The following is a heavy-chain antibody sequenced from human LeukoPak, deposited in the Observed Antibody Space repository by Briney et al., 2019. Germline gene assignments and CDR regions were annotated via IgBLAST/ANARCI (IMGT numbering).Heavy chain of an antibody. V-gene: IGHV4-34*01. Sequence: SETLSLTCAVYGGSFSGYYWSWIRQPPGRGLEWIGEINHSGSTNYNPSLKSRVTISVDTSKNQFSLKLSSVTAADTAVYYCARPYCSSTSCYDWNDYWGQGTLVTVSS. D-gene: IGHD2-2*01. CDR2: INHSGST. CDR1: GGSFSGYY. J-gene: IGHJ4*02. CDR3: ARPYCSSTSCYDWNDY.